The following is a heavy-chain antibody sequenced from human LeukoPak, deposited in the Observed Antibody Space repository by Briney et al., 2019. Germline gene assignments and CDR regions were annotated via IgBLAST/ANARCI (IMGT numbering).Heavy chain of an antibody. D-gene: IGHD1-26*01. CDR2: IYYSGST. Sequence: SGTLSLTCTVSGGSVNSGSYYWNWIRQPPGKGLEWIGYIYYSGSTNYNPSLKSRVTISVDTSKNQFSLKLSSVTAADTAVYYCARAAYSGSYHSDYWGQGTLVTVSS. J-gene: IGHJ4*02. CDR3: ARAAYSGSYHSDY. V-gene: IGHV4-61*01. CDR1: GGSVNSGSYY.